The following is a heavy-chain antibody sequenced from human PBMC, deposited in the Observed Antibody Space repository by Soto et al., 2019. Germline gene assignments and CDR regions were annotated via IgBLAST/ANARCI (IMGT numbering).Heavy chain of an antibody. V-gene: IGHV4-34*01. CDR2: INHSGST. CDR3: ARGFRSNWYGFYFDY. CDR1: GGSFSGYY. J-gene: IGHJ4*02. D-gene: IGHD6-13*01. Sequence: SETLSLTCAVYGGSFSGYYWSWIRQPPGKGLEWIGEINHSGSTNYNPSLKSRVTISVDTSKNQFSLKLSSVTAADTAVYYCARGFRSNWYGFYFDYWGQGTLVTVSS.